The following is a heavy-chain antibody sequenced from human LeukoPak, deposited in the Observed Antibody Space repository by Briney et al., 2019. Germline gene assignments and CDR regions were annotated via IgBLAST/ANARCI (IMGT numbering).Heavy chain of an antibody. CDR1: GGSISGHY. Sequence: PSETLSLTCTVSGGSISGHYWTWIRQPAGRGLEWIGRIYSSGSTYYNPSLMSRVTISLDTSNNQFSLKLSSVTAADTAVYYCARGLLYCSGGSCYLYYFDYWGQGTLVTVSS. J-gene: IGHJ4*02. CDR2: IYSSGST. V-gene: IGHV4-4*07. CDR3: ARGLLYCSGGSCYLYYFDY. D-gene: IGHD2-15*01.